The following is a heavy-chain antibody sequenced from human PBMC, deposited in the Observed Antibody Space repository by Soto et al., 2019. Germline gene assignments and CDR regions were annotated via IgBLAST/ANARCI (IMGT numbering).Heavy chain of an antibody. Sequence: GESLKISCKASGYSFTDYWFGWVRQMPGKGLEWMGIMFPGDSDIRYSPSFQGQVTISADKSIRTAYLQWSSLKASDTAMYYCARRFDSSIVRDWYFDLWGRGTLVTVSS. CDR1: GYSFTDYW. CDR3: ARRFDSSIVRDWYFDL. V-gene: IGHV5-51*01. J-gene: IGHJ2*01. D-gene: IGHD3-22*01. CDR2: MFPGDSDI.